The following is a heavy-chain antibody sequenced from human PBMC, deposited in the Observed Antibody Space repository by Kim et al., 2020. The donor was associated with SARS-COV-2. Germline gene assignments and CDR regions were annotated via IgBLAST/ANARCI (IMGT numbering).Heavy chain of an antibody. CDR1: GYTFTSYY. V-gene: IGHV1-46*01. CDR3: AREGGDTAMALHYYYYGMDV. J-gene: IGHJ6*02. D-gene: IGHD5-18*01. CDR2: INPSGGST. Sequence: DSVKVSCKASGYTFTSYYMHWVRQAPGQGLEWMGIINPSGGSTSYAQKFQGRVTMTRDTSTSTVYMELSSLRSEDTAVYYCAREGGDTAMALHYYYYGMDVWGQGTTVTVSS.